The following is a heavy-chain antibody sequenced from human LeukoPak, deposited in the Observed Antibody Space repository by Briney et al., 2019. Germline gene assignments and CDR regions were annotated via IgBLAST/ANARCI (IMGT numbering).Heavy chain of an antibody. J-gene: IGHJ4*02. Sequence: GGSLRLSCTASGFTFGDYAMSWVRQAPGKGLEWVGFIRSDVYDGTTEYAASVKGRFTISRDDSKNTAYLQMNSLRAEDTAVYYCAKVIISDFSTSYNNPAFDYWGQGTLVTVSS. D-gene: IGHD2-2*01. CDR2: IRSDVYDGTT. V-gene: IGHV3-49*04. CDR1: GFTFGDYA. CDR3: AKVIISDFSTSYNNPAFDY.